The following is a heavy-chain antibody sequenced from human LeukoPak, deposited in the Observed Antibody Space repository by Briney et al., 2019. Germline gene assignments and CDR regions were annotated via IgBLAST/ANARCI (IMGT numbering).Heavy chain of an antibody. V-gene: IGHV3-74*01. CDR2: INTDGSRT. D-gene: IGHD2-8*01. CDR1: GFTFSSYW. CDR3: NGANAER. Sequence: PGGSLRLSCAASGFTFSSYWMHWVRQAPGKGLVWVSGINTDGSRTFYADSVKGRFTISRDNAKNTLYLQMNSLRADDTAVYYCNGANAERWGQGTLVPVSS. J-gene: IGHJ1*01.